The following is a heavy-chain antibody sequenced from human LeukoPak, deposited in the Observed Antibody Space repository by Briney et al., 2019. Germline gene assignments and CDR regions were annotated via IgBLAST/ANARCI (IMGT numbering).Heavy chain of an antibody. V-gene: IGHV3-30*01. D-gene: IGHD2-2*01. CDR2: ISYDGSNK. CDR1: GFTFSSYA. CDR3: ARNVVVPAAIYYYYYYMDV. Sequence: GRSLRLSCAASGFTFSSYAMHWVRQAPGKGLEWVAVISYDGSNKYYAVSVKGRFTISRDNSKNTLYLQMNSLRAEDTAVYYCARNVVVPAAIYYYYYYMDVWGKGTTVTVSS. J-gene: IGHJ6*03.